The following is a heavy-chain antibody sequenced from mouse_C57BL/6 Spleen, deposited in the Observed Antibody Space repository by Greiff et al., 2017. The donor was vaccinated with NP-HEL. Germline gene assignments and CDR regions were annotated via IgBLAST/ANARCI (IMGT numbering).Heavy chain of an antibody. V-gene: IGHV1-50*01. CDR1: GYTFTSYW. D-gene: IGHD2-2*01. CDR2: IDPSDSYT. Sequence: QVQLKQPGAELVKPGASVKLSCKASGYTFTSYWMQWVKQRPGQGLEWIGEIDPSDSYTNYNQKFKGKATLTVDTSSSTADMQLSSLTSEDSAVYYCATTMVTGGYFDYWGQGTTLTVSS. J-gene: IGHJ2*01. CDR3: ATTMVTGGYFDY.